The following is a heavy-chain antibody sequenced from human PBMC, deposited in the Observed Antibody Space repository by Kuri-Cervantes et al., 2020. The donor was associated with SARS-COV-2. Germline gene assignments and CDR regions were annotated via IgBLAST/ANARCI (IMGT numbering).Heavy chain of an antibody. D-gene: IGHD2-8*01. Sequence: GSLRLSCAASGFTFSIYGMNWVRQPPGKGLEWIGTIYYNGGNNYKPSFKSRVTLSVEKSKSKFSLQLSSVPVAETAAYYCARLDCTSGVCVLDLWGQGTLVTVSS. CDR2: IYYNGGN. CDR1: GFTFSIYGMN. V-gene: IGHV4-59*08. J-gene: IGHJ4*02. CDR3: ARLDCTSGVCVLDL.